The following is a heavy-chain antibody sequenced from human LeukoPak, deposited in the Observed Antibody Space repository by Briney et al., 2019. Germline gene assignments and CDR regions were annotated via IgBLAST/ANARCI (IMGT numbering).Heavy chain of an antibody. CDR1: GFTSIAYA. CDR3: AKQYSSSWHYFDY. Sequence: GGSLRLSCVGSGFTSIAYALTWARQAPGKGLEWVSGISGGGVTTYYADSVKGRFTISRDNSKNTLYLQMNSLRAEDTAVYHCAKQYSSSWHYFDYWGQGTLVTVSS. J-gene: IGHJ4*02. V-gene: IGHV3-23*01. CDR2: ISGGGVTT. D-gene: IGHD6-13*01.